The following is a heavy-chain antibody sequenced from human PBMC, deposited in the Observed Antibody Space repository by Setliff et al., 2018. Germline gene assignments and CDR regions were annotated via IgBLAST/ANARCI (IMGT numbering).Heavy chain of an antibody. V-gene: IGHV3-48*03. CDR1: GFTFRSYE. J-gene: IGHJ4*02. Sequence: GGSLRLSCAASGFTFRSYEMNWVRQAPGKGLEWISYITTSGSTIYYADSVKGRFTISRDNAKNSLYLQMNSLRAEDTAVYYCARENYYVSSGYYYGVDYWGQGTLVTVSS. CDR3: ARENYYVSSGYYYGVDY. D-gene: IGHD3-22*01. CDR2: ITTSGSTI.